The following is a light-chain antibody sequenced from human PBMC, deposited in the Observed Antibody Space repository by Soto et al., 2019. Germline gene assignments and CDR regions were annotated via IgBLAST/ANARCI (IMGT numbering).Light chain of an antibody. V-gene: IGLV2-8*01. CDR1: SSDVGGYNF. J-gene: IGLJ1*01. CDR2: ELN. Sequence: QSALTQPPSASGSPGQSVTISCTGTSSDVGGYNFVSWYQQHPGKAPKLIIYELNKRPSGVPDRFSGSKSGNTASLTVSGLQADDEADYYCSSFAGSNNRFVFGTGTKVTVL. CDR3: SSFAGSNNRFV.